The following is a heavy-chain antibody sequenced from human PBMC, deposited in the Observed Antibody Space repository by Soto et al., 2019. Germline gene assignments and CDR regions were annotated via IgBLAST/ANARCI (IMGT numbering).Heavy chain of an antibody. V-gene: IGHV1-69*01. J-gene: IGHJ6*02. Sequence: QSPARRVEWMGGIILIFGTANYAPKCQGRVTITADESTSTAYMELSSLRSEDTAVYYCARGKYYDFWGGYSHKYYYYGMDVWGQGTTVTVSS. CDR2: IILIFGTA. CDR3: ARGKYYDFWGGYSHKYYYYGMDV. D-gene: IGHD3-3*01.